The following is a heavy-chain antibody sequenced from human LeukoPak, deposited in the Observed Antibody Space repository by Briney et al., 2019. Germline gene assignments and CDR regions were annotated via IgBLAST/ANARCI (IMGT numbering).Heavy chain of an antibody. CDR2: INHSGST. Sequence: ETSETLSLTCTVSGGSISSYYWSWIRQPPGKGLEWIGEINHSGSTNYNPSLKSRVTISVDTSKNQFSLKLSSVTAADTAVYYCARGQRNYYDSSGVRFDYWGQGTLVTVSS. CDR3: ARGQRNYYDSSGVRFDY. J-gene: IGHJ4*02. CDR1: GGSISSYY. D-gene: IGHD3-22*01. V-gene: IGHV4-34*01.